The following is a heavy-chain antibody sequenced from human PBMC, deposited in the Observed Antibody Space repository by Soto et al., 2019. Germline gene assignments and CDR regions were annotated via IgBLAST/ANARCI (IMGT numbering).Heavy chain of an antibody. J-gene: IGHJ4*02. CDR2: IYYSGST. CDR3: ARRDYAIDS. D-gene: IGHD4-17*01. V-gene: IGHV4-61*03. Sequence: LLLTDTVCDTYVATSRYYGPWIRQPPGKGLEWIGYIYYSGSTNYNPSLESRATIFADKSGSHFSLNLTSVTADDTAVYYCARRDYAIDSWGRGTMVTVSA. CDR1: DTYVATSRYY.